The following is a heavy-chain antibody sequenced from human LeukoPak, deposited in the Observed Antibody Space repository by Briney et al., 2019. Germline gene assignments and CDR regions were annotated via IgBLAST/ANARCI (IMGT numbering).Heavy chain of an antibody. CDR3: AKEETYNAFDI. CDR1: GFTFSGYG. V-gene: IGHV3-30*18. D-gene: IGHD2-2*02. Sequence: PGRSLRLSCAASGFTFSGYGMHWVRQAPGKGLEWVAVTSYDGSDKYYADSVKGRFTISRDNSKNTLYLQMSSLRAEDTAVYYCAKEETYNAFDIWGQGTMVTVSS. J-gene: IGHJ3*02. CDR2: TSYDGSDK.